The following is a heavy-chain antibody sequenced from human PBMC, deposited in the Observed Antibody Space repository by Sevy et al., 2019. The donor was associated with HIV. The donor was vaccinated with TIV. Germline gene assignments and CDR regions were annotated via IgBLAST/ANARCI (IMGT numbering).Heavy chain of an antibody. CDR1: GYTFTSYG. Sequence: ASGKVSCKASGYTFTSYGISWVRQAPGQGLEWMGWISAYNGNTNYPQNLQGRVTMTTDKSTSTAYMELRSLRSDDTAVYYCASGTYYYASSGSKYDYWGQGTLVTVSS. J-gene: IGHJ4*02. D-gene: IGHD3-22*01. V-gene: IGHV1-18*01. CDR2: ISAYNGNT. CDR3: ASGTYYYASSGSKYDY.